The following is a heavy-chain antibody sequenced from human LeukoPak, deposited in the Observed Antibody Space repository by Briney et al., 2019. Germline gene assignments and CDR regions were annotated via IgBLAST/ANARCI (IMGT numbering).Heavy chain of an antibody. CDR3: AKERGPFSSGWYRENDY. D-gene: IGHD6-19*01. Sequence: GGSLRLSCAASGFTFGSYVMHWVRQAPGKGLEWVAVISYDGSNKYYADSVKGRFTISRDNSKNTLYLQMNSLRAEDTAVYYCAKERGPFSSGWYRENDYWGQGTLVTVSS. J-gene: IGHJ4*02. CDR2: ISYDGSNK. CDR1: GFTFGSYV. V-gene: IGHV3-30*18.